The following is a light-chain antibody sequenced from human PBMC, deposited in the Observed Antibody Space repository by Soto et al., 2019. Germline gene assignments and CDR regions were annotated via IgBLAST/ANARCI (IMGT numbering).Light chain of an antibody. CDR3: QQYGSSRPWT. J-gene: IGKJ1*01. CDR1: QSVSSSY. CDR2: GTS. Sequence: EIVLTQSPGTLSLSPGERATLSCRASQSVSSSYLAWYQQKPGQAPRLLMYGTSSRATGVPDRFRGSGSGTDFTLTITRLEPEDFAVYYCQQYGSSRPWTFGQGTKVDI. V-gene: IGKV3-20*01.